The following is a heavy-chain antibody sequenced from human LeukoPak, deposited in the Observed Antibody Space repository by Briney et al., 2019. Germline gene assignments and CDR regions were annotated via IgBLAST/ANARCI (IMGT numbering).Heavy chain of an antibody. D-gene: IGHD2/OR15-2a*01. CDR2: ISGSGGST. V-gene: IGHV3-23*01. CDR3: AKIFHRYGLFDY. Sequence: GGSLRLSCAASGFSFSASAMSWVRQAPGKGLEWVSAISGSGGSTYYADSVKGRFTISRDNSKNTLYLQMNSLRAEDTAVYYCAKIFHRYGLFDYWGQGTLVTVSS. J-gene: IGHJ4*02. CDR1: GFSFSASA.